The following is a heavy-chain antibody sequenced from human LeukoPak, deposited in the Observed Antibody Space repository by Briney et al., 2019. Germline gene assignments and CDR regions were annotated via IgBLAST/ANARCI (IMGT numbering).Heavy chain of an antibody. D-gene: IGHD5-12*01. J-gene: IGHJ4*02. V-gene: IGHV1-69*01. CDR3: ARDIVATIPSNYFDY. Sequence: SVKVSCKASGGTFSSYAISWVRQAPGQGLEWMGGIIPIFGTANYAQKFQGRVTITADESTSTAYMELSSLRSEDTAVYYCARDIVATIPSNYFDYWGQGTLVTVSS. CDR1: GGTFSSYA. CDR2: IIPIFGTA.